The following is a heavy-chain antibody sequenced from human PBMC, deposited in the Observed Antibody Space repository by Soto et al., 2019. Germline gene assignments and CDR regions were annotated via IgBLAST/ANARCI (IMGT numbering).Heavy chain of an antibody. CDR1: GYSIRSGYH. CDR2: AYHCGTP. D-gene: IGHD6-13*01. J-gene: IGHJ4*02. Sequence: SQTLSLTCGLSGYSIRSGYHRGWNRLPPVKGLAGIGSAYHCGTPYYHPSLKSRVTISIDTSKNQFSLQLSSVTAADTDVYYCARSLLTISWYAAYWGQGT. CDR3: ARSLLTISWYAAY. V-gene: IGHV4-38-2*01.